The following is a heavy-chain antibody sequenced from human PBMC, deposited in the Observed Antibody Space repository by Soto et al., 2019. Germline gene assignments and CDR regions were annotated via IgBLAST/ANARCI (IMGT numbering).Heavy chain of an antibody. V-gene: IGHV3-48*02. CDR3: ARDSRYYYDRTGDGMDV. Sequence: PGGSLRLSCAASGFTFSSYSMNWVRQAPGKGLEWVSYISSSSSTIYYADSVKGRFTISRDNAKNSLYLQMNSLRDEDTAVYYCARDSRYYYDRTGDGMDVWGQGTTVTVSS. D-gene: IGHD3-22*01. J-gene: IGHJ6*02. CDR1: GFTFSSYS. CDR2: ISSSSSTI.